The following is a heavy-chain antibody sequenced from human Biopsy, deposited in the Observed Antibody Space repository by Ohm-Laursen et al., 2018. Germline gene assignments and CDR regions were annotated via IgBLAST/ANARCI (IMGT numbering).Heavy chain of an antibody. CDR1: GDSISTSTTYY. J-gene: IGHJ6*02. D-gene: IGHD1-14*01. Sequence: TLSLTCTVSGDSISTSTTYYWAWLRQPPGKGLEWTGSIYNSETTFYNPSLKSRVTISVDAPKNQFSLKLTSVTAADTAVYYCASHVINRGGYYYYDMDVWGQGMTVTVSS. CDR2: IYNSETT. CDR3: ASHVINRGGYYYYDMDV. V-gene: IGHV4-39*07.